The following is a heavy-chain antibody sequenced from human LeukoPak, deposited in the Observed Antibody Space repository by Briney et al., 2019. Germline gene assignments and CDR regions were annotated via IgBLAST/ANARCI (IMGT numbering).Heavy chain of an antibody. CDR1: GFTFSTYA. J-gene: IGHJ3*02. CDR2: ISGSGGST. V-gene: IGHV3-23*01. D-gene: IGHD6-19*01. CDR3: AKDQYSSGWSTGAFDI. Sequence: GSLRLSCAASGFTFSTYAMSWVRLAPGKGLEWVSAISGSGGSTYYADSVKGRFTISRDNSKNTLYLQMNSLRAEDTAVYYCAKDQYSSGWSTGAFDIWGQGTMVTVSS.